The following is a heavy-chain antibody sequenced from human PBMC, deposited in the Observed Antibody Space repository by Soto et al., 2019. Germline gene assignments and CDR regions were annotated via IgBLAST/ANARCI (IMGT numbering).Heavy chain of an antibody. Sequence: TVSGGSISSYYWSWIRQPPGKGLEWIGYIYYSGSTNYNPSLKSRVTISVDTSKNQFSLKLSSVTAADTAVYYCARDRVVVAPAASYYYCYGMDVWGQGTTVTVSS. CDR3: ARDRVVVAPAASYYYCYGMDV. CDR2: IYYSGST. J-gene: IGHJ6*02. CDR1: GGSISSYY. D-gene: IGHD2-2*01. V-gene: IGHV4-59*01.